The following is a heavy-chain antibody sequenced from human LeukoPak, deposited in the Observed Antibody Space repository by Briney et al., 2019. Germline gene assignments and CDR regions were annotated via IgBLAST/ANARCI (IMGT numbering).Heavy chain of an antibody. D-gene: IGHD2-15*01. Sequence: GGSLRLSCAASGFTFSSYAMSWVRQAPGKGLEWVANIKQDGSEKYYVDSVKGRFTISRDNAKNSLYLQMNSLRAEDTAVYYCARVVAASYVDYWGQGTLVTVSS. CDR1: GFTFSSYA. J-gene: IGHJ4*02. CDR2: IKQDGSEK. V-gene: IGHV3-7*04. CDR3: ARVVAASYVDY.